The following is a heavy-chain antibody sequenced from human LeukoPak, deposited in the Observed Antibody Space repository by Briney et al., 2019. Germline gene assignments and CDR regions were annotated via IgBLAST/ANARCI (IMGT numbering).Heavy chain of an antibody. J-gene: IGHJ3*02. D-gene: IGHD2-15*01. CDR3: DINIVVSYYALCI. CDR2: INPNSGGT. V-gene: IGHV1-2*02. CDR1: GYTFTGYY. Sequence: ASVKVSCKASGYTFTGYYMHWVRQAPGQGLEWMGWINPNSGGTNYAQKFQGRVTMTRDTSISTAYMELSRLRYVYTAAYHWDINIVVSYYALCIRGQVIMVTVSS.